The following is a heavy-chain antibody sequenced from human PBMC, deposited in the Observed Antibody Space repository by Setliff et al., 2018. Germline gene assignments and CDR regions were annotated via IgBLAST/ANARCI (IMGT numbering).Heavy chain of an antibody. CDR2: VYYSGTT. CDR1: GASINSSTFF. J-gene: IGHJ6*03. D-gene: IGHD3-22*01. CDR3: ARRPYQHYDSSGYSVNYYMDV. Sequence: SETLSLTCIVSGASINSSTFFWGWIRQPPGKGLEWIGSVYYSGTTYYNPSVRSRVTISVDTSKNQFSLKLSSVTAADTAVYFCARRPYQHYDSSGYSVNYYMDVWGKGTTVTVSS. V-gene: IGHV4-39*01.